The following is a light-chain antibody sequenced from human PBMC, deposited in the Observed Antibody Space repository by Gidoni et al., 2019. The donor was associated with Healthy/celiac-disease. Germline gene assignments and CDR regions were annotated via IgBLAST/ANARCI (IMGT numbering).Light chain of an antibody. Sequence: QCALTQPASVSASPGQSITFSCTVTSSDVGGYNYVSWYQQHPGKAPKLMIYDVSNRPSGVSNRFSGSKSGNTASLTISGLQAEDEADYYCSSYTSSYVFGTGTKVTVL. CDR1: SSDVGGYNY. CDR3: SSYTSSYV. V-gene: IGLV2-14*01. J-gene: IGLJ1*01. CDR2: DVS.